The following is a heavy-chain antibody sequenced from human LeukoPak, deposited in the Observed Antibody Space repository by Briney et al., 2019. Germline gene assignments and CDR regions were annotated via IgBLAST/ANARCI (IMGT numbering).Heavy chain of an antibody. V-gene: IGHV3-21*01. J-gene: IGHJ5*02. Sequence: KPGGSLRLSCAASGFTFSSYSMNWVRQAPGKGLEWVSSISSSSSYIYYADSVKGRFTISRDNAKNSLYLQMNSLRAEDTAVYYCARGVYYDSSGYSNNWFDPWGQGTLVTVSS. D-gene: IGHD3-22*01. CDR1: GFTFSSYS. CDR3: ARGVYYDSSGYSNNWFDP. CDR2: ISSSSSYI.